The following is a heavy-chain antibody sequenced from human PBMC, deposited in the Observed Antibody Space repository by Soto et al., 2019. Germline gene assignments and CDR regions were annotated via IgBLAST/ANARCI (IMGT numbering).Heavy chain of an antibody. Sequence: QVQLVESGGGVVQPGRSLRLSCAASGFTFSSYGMHWVRQAPGKGLEWVAVISYDGSNKYYADSVKGRFTISRDNSKNTLYLQMNSLRAEDTAVYYCAKEGYCSGGSCYGRYGMDVWGQGTTVTVSS. D-gene: IGHD2-15*01. V-gene: IGHV3-30*18. J-gene: IGHJ6*02. CDR1: GFTFSSYG. CDR3: AKEGYCSGGSCYGRYGMDV. CDR2: ISYDGSNK.